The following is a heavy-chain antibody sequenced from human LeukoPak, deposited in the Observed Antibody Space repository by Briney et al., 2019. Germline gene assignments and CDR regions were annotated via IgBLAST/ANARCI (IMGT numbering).Heavy chain of an antibody. V-gene: IGHV3-21*01. Sequence: GGSLRLSCAASGFTFSSYSMNWVRQAPGKGLEWVSSISSSSSYIYYADSVKGRFPISRDNAKNSLYLQMNSLRAEDTAVYYCARDPLSPPYWYYMDVWGKGTTVTVSS. D-gene: IGHD2/OR15-2a*01. CDR2: ISSSSSYI. J-gene: IGHJ6*03. CDR3: ARDPLSPPYWYYMDV. CDR1: GFTFSSYS.